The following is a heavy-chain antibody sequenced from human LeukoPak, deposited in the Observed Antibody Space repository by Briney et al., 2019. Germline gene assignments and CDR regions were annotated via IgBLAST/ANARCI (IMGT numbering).Heavy chain of an antibody. CDR2: VYGNGNT. Sequence: QPEGSLRLSCAASGFSVANDRMSWVRQPPGKGLEWVSTVYGNGNTAYTDSVKGRFTISRDNSKNTLLLQMNSLRAEDTAVYFCVRERLSAIVENWGQGVLVIVSS. V-gene: IGHV3-53*01. CDR3: VRERLSAIVEN. CDR1: GFSVANDR. D-gene: IGHD3-16*02. J-gene: IGHJ4*02.